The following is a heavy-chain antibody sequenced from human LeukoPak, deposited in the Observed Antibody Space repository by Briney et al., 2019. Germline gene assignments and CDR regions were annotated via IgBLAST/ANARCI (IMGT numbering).Heavy chain of an antibody. CDR2: IFLIFGTA. D-gene: IGHD2-21*02. J-gene: IGHJ3*02. CDR3: ARDRAVVVTAYFDAFDI. Sequence: ASGGTFSSYAFSWVRQAPGQGLEWMGGIFLIFGTANYAQKFQGRVTITADESTSTAYMELSSLRSEDTAVYYCARDRAVVVTAYFDAFDIWGQGTMVTVSS. CDR1: GGTFSSYA. V-gene: IGHV1-69*01.